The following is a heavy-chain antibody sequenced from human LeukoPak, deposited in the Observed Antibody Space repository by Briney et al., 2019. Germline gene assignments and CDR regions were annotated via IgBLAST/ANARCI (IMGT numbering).Heavy chain of an antibody. V-gene: IGHV3-23*01. Sequence: GGSLRLSCAASGFTFSSYAMNWVRQAPGKGLEWVSGISGSGASTYYADSVKGRFTISRDNSKNTLYVQMNSLRADDTAVYYCAKGRGSFTDVDMWGQGTTVTVSS. D-gene: IGHD2-15*01. CDR3: AKGRGSFTDVDM. CDR2: ISGSGAST. J-gene: IGHJ3*02. CDR1: GFTFSSYA.